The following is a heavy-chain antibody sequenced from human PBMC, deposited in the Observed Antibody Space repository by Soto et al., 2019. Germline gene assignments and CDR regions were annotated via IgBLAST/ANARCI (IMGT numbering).Heavy chain of an antibody. V-gene: IGHV2-5*01. CDR2: IYWNDDK. J-gene: IGHJ4*02. CDR3: AHTSYYDFWSGYYGRSYFDY. CDR1: GFSLSTSGVG. D-gene: IGHD3-3*01. Sequence: GSGPTLVNPTQTLTLTCTFSGFSLSTSGVGVGWIRQPPGKALEWLALIYWNDDKRYSPSLKSRLTITKNTSKNQVVLTMTNMDPVDTATYYCAHTSYYDFWSGYYGRSYFDYWGQGTLVTVSS.